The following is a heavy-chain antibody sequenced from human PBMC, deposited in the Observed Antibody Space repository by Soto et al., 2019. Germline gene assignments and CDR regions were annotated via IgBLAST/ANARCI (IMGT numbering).Heavy chain of an antibody. CDR3: VKDMYYDFWSGSHDY. CDR1: GFIFSSFA. J-gene: IGHJ4*02. D-gene: IGHD3-3*01. CDR2: ISDNGGGT. Sequence: LRLSCSVSGFIFSSFAMHWVRQAPGKGLKYVSAISDNGGGTYYADSVKGRFTISRDNSKNTLYLQMSTLRPEDTAVYYCVKDMYYDFWSGSHDYWGQGTLVTVSS. V-gene: IGHV3-64D*06.